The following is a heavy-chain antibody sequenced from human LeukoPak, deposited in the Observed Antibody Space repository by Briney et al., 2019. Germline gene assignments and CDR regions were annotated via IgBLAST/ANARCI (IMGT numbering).Heavy chain of an antibody. Sequence: SETLSLTCSVSGGFISSYYWSWIRQPPGKGLEWIGYIYYSGSTNYNPSLKSRVTISVDTSKNQSSLKLSSVTAADTAVYYCARAYCSGGSCYSSRGMFDPWGQGTLVTVSS. J-gene: IGHJ5*02. CDR2: IYYSGST. V-gene: IGHV4-59*01. D-gene: IGHD2-15*01. CDR3: ARAYCSGGSCYSSRGMFDP. CDR1: GGFISSYY.